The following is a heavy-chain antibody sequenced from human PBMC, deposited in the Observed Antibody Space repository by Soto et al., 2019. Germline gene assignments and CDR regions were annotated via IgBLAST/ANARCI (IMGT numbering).Heavy chain of an antibody. Sequence: VGSLRLSCAASGFTFSSYSMNWVRQAPGKGLEWVSYISIGSTTIFYADSVKGRFTISRDNAKNSPYLQMNSLRDEDTAVYYCARDNGMAGSFDPWGQGTLVTVSS. CDR2: ISIGSTTI. CDR1: GFTFSSYS. CDR3: ARDNGMAGSFDP. J-gene: IGHJ5*02. D-gene: IGHD2-8*01. V-gene: IGHV3-48*02.